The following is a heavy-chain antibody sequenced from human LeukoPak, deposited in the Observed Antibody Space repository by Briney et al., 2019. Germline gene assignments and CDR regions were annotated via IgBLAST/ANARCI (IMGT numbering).Heavy chain of an antibody. CDR2: ISIDGGDT. Sequence: GGSLRLSCAASGFSFSSNWMHWVRQAPGKGLVWVSRISIDGGDTVYADSVKGRFTVSRDNAKDTLYLQMNSLRVEDMAVYYCARGPYYAAGSFDYWGQGTLVTVSS. CDR3: ARGPYYAAGSFDY. J-gene: IGHJ4*02. CDR1: GFSFSSNW. D-gene: IGHD3-10*01. V-gene: IGHV3-74*01.